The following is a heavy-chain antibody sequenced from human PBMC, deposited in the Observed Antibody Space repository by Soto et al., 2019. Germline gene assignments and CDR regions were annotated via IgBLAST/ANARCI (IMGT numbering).Heavy chain of an antibody. D-gene: IGHD6-6*01. V-gene: IGHV3-23*01. CDR2: ISGSGGST. Sequence: PGGSLRLSCAASGFTFSSYAMSWVRQAPGKGLEWVSAISGSGGSTYYADSVKGRFTISRDNSKNTLYLQMNSLRAEDTAVYYCEKGPSIADRPYSSDYWGQGTLVTVSS. J-gene: IGHJ4*02. CDR1: GFTFSSYA. CDR3: EKGPSIADRPYSSDY.